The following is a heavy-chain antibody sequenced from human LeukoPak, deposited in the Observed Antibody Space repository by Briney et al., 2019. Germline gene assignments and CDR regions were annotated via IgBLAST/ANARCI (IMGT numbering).Heavy chain of an antibody. CDR3: ARDCSGGSCYLYFDY. V-gene: IGHV1-18*01. CDR2: ISAYNGNT. J-gene: IGHJ4*02. D-gene: IGHD2-15*01. Sequence: ASVKVSCKASGYTFTSYGISWVRQAPGQGLEWMGWISAYNGNTNYAQKLQGRVTMTTDTSTSTAYMELRSLRSDDTAVYYCARDCSGGSCYLYFDYWGQGTLVTVS. CDR1: GYTFTSYG.